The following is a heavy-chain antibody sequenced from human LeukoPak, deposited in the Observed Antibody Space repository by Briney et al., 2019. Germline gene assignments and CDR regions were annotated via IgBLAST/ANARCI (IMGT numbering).Heavy chain of an antibody. Sequence: GGSLRLSCAGSGFIFSNAWMSWVRQAPGKGLEWVARIKSIPDGGATVYAAPVQGRATISRDDSKHTVYLQMDSLKTEDTAVYYCTTGFMGGYSGNWGQGTLVTVSS. J-gene: IGHJ4*02. CDR3: TTGFMGGYSGN. D-gene: IGHD2-15*01. V-gene: IGHV3-15*01. CDR1: GFIFSNAW. CDR2: IKSIPDGGAT.